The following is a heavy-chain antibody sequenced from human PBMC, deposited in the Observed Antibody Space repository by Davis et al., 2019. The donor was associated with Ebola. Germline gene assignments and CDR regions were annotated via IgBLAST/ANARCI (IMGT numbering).Heavy chain of an antibody. CDR1: RGTFGSYA. CDR3: ARGRPWLWVATPVRFDS. CDR2: VIPMFGTS. V-gene: IGHV1-69*13. J-gene: IGHJ4*02. D-gene: IGHD5-12*01. Sequence: AASVKVSCKASRGTFGSYAISWVRQAPGQGLEWMGGVIPMFGTSKYAQKFQDSVTITADESTNTAYMELSSLRSDDTAVYYCARGRPWLWVATPVRFDSWGLGTLVIVSS.